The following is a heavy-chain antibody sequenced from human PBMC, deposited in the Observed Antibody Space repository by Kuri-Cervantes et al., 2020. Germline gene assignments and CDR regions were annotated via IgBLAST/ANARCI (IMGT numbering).Heavy chain of an antibody. D-gene: IGHD3-10*01. V-gene: IGHV3-33*01. CDR1: GFTFSSYG. J-gene: IGHJ4*02. CDR3: ARDLMVRGVTGGNFDY. CDR2: IWYDGSNK. Sequence: GGSLRLSCAASGFTFSSYGMHWVRQTPGKGLEWVAVIWYDGSNKYYADSVKGRFTISRDNSKNTLYLQMNSLRAEDTAVYYCARDLMVRGVTGGNFDYWGQGTLVTVSS.